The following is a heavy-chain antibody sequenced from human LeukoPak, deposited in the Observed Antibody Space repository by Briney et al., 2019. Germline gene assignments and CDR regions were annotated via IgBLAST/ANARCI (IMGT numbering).Heavy chain of an antibody. V-gene: IGHV4-59*01. CDR1: GGSFSGYY. J-gene: IGHJ5*02. CDR2: IYYSGST. CDR3: ARVAQYYDFWSGYLGWFDP. D-gene: IGHD3-3*01. Sequence: SETLSLTCAAYGGSFSGYYWSWIRQPPGKGLEWIGYIYYSGSTNYNPSLKSRVTISVDTSKNQFSLKLSSVTAADTAVYYCARVAQYYDFWSGYLGWFDPWGQGALVTVSS.